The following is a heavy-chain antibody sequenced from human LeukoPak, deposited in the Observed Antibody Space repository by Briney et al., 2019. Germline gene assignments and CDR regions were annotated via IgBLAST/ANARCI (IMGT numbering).Heavy chain of an antibody. V-gene: IGHV4-59*01. D-gene: IGHD3-22*01. CDR1: GGSISSYY. CDR2: IYYSGST. CDR3: ARDGYYYDSSGLDY. Sequence: SETLSLTCTVPGGSISSYYWSWIRQPPGKGLEWIGYIYYSGSTNYNPSLKSRVTISVDTSKNQFSLKLSSVTAADTAVYYCARDGYYYDSSGLDYWGQGTLVTVSS. J-gene: IGHJ4*02.